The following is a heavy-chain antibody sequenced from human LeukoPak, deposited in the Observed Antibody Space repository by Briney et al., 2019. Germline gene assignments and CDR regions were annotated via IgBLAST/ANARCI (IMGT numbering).Heavy chain of an antibody. D-gene: IGHD1-26*01. CDR1: GFTFSDHY. CDR3: ARWDSGSPGD. CDR2: SKNKLNGYTI. V-gene: IGHV3-72*01. Sequence: GGSLRLSCAASGFTFSDHYIDWVRQAPGKGLEWVGRSKNKLNGYTIEYAASVKGRFTISRDDSKKSLYLQMDSLKTEDTAMYYCARWDSGSPGDWGQGTLVTVSS. J-gene: IGHJ4*02.